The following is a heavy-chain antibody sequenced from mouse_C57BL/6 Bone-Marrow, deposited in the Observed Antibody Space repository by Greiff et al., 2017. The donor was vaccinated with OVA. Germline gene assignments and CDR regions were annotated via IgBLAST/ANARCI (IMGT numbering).Heavy chain of an antibody. D-gene: IGHD1-1*01. V-gene: IGHV1-66*01. Sequence: QVQLQQSGPELVKPGASVKISCKASGYSFTSYYIHWVKQRPGQGLEWIGWIYPGSGNTKYNEKFKGKATLPADTSYSTAYMQLSSLTSEDSAVYYCAREGIYYYGSGYFDFWGTGTTVTVSS. CDR1: GYSFTSYY. J-gene: IGHJ1*03. CDR3: AREGIYYYGSGYFDF. CDR2: IYPGSGNT.